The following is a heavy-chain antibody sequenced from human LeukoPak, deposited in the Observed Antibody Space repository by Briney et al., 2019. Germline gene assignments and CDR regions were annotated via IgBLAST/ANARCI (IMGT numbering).Heavy chain of an antibody. J-gene: IGHJ5*02. CDR2: IYYSGST. Sequence: SETLSLTCTVYGGSISSYYWSWIRQPPGKGLEWIGYIYYSGSTNYNPSLKSRVTISVDTSKNQFSLKLSSVTAADTAVYYCARVEPYCSGGSCYSAWFDPWGQGTLVTVSS. V-gene: IGHV4-59*01. D-gene: IGHD2-15*01. CDR3: ARVEPYCSGGSCYSAWFDP. CDR1: GGSISSYY.